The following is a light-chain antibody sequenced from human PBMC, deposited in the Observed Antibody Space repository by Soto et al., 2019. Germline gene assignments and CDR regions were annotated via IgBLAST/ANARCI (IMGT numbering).Light chain of an antibody. CDR3: QHYNNWPYT. CDR2: GAS. CDR1: QSVRSN. Sequence: EIVMTQSPATLSVSLGERVTLSCRASQSVRSNLAWYQQKPGQAPRLLIYGASTRATGVPASFSGRGSGTEFTLTISSLQSEDFAVYYCQHYNNWPYTFGRGTKVDIK. V-gene: IGKV3-15*01. J-gene: IGKJ2*01.